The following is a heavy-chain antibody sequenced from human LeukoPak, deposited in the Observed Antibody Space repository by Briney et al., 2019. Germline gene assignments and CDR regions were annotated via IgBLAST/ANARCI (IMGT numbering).Heavy chain of an antibody. CDR2: INQDGSAT. J-gene: IGHJ6*03. D-gene: IGHD3-9*01. CDR1: GFTFSSYW. V-gene: IGHV3-7*01. CDR3: AREERYYDILTSYYRDYYYYYMDV. Sequence: GGSLRLSCAASGFTFSSYWMSWVRQAPGKGLEWVANINQDGSATYYVDSVKGRFTISRDNAKSSLYLQMNSLRAEDTAVYYCAREERYYDILTSYYRDYYYYYMDVWGKGTTVTVS.